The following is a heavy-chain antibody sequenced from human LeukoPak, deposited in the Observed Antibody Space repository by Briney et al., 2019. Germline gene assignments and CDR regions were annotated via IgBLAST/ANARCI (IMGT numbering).Heavy chain of an antibody. CDR3: AKEGGPARPGLDS. CDR1: GASMSSHY. CDR2: VYYTGTT. Sequence: SETLSLTCTVSGASMSSHYWTWLRQAPGTGLEWIGNVYYTGTTSYNPALESRVTISLDTSNNQFSLKLTSVTAADTAVYYCAKEGGPARPGLDSWGQGTLVTVSS. J-gene: IGHJ4*02. D-gene: IGHD6-6*01. V-gene: IGHV4-59*11.